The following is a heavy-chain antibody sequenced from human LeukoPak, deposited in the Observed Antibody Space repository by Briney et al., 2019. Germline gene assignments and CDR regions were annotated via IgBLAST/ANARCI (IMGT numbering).Heavy chain of an antibody. CDR2: VSPFSHET. CDR1: GYTFISYG. V-gene: IGHV1-18*01. D-gene: IGHD6-19*01. Sequence: ASVKVSCKASGYTFISYGIGWVRQAPGQGLEWMGWVSPFSHETNYVEKIQGRVTMTTDRSASTAYMELRGLRSDDTAVYYCAGRSTFYSSGWFYFDFWGQGTLVTVSS. CDR3: AGRSTFYSSGWFYFDF. J-gene: IGHJ4*02.